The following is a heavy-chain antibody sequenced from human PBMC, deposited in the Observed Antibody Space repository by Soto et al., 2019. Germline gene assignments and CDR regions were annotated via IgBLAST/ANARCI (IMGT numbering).Heavy chain of an antibody. Sequence: SETLSLTCTVSGGSISSYYWSWIRQPPGKGLEWIGYIYYSGSTNYNSSVKSRVTISVDKSKNQFSLDLSSVTAADTAVYYCARVRGYYDSTGYLYYFDYWGQGALVTVSS. D-gene: IGHD3-22*01. CDR1: GGSISSYY. J-gene: IGHJ4*02. CDR2: IYYSGST. V-gene: IGHV4-59*01. CDR3: ARVRGYYDSTGYLYYFDY.